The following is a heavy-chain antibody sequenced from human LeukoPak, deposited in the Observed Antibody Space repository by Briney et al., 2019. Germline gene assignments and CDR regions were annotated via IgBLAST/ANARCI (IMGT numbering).Heavy chain of an antibody. V-gene: IGHV3-23*01. Sequence: GGSLRLSCAASGFTFSSYAMSWVRQAPGKGLEWVSAISGSGGSTYYADSVKGRFTISRDNSKNTLYLQMNSLRAEDTAVYYCAKDREVRGVIVQLGPPSFDYWGQGTLVTVSS. D-gene: IGHD3-10*01. CDR3: AKDREVRGVIVQLGPPSFDY. CDR2: ISGSGGST. J-gene: IGHJ4*02. CDR1: GFTFSSYA.